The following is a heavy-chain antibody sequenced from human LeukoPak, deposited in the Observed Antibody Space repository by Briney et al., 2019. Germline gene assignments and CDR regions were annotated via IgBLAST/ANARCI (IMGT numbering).Heavy chain of an antibody. Sequence: GGSLRLSCAASEFHFSTHGMNWVRQAPGKGLEWVSGVSPSGDITYYADSVMGRFTISRDNRKSTVSLQMNSLRAEDTAVYYCAKDVVPFDYWGQGTLVTVSS. D-gene: IGHD2-21*01. J-gene: IGHJ4*02. CDR2: VSPSGDIT. V-gene: IGHV3-23*01. CDR3: AKDVVPFDY. CDR1: EFHFSTHG.